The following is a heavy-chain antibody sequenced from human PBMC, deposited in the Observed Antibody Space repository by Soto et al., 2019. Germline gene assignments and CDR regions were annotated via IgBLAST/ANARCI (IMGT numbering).Heavy chain of an antibody. D-gene: IGHD4-17*01. V-gene: IGHV4-59*01. J-gene: IGHJ6*03. CDR3: AAQRAAVTTEGNCMDV. CDR2: IYYSGST. Sequence: PSETLSLTCNVSGGSISSFYWSWIRKPPGKGLERIGYIYYSGSTNYNPSLKSRVTISVVTSKNQFSLWLSSVTAADSAVYYWAAQRAAVTTEGNCMDVWGEGTTVTVSS. CDR1: GGSISSFY.